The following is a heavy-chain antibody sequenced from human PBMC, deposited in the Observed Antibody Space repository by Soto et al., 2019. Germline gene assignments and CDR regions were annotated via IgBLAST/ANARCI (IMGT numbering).Heavy chain of an antibody. CDR2: INAGNGNT. J-gene: IGHJ6*02. CDR1: GYTFTSYA. D-gene: IGHD3-3*01. Sequence: GASVKVSCKASGYTFTSYAMHWVRQAPGQRLEWMGWINAGNGNTKYSQKFQGRVTITRDTSASTAYMELSSLRSEDTAVYYCARGLTYYDFWSGYYAISPKYYYYGMDVWGQGTTVTVSS. V-gene: IGHV1-3*01. CDR3: ARGLTYYDFWSGYYAISPKYYYYGMDV.